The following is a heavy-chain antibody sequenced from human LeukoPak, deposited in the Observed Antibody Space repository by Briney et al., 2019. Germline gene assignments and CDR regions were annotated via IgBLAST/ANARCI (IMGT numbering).Heavy chain of an antibody. Sequence: ASVKVSCKASGYTFTSYGISWVRQAPGQGLEWMGWISAYNGNTNYAQKLQGRVTMTTDTSTSTAYMELRSLRSDDTAVYYCARDSGWALIHQGAGYWGQGTLVTVSS. V-gene: IGHV1-18*01. CDR3: ARDSGWALIHQGAGY. J-gene: IGHJ4*02. D-gene: IGHD6-19*01. CDR1: GYTFTSYG. CDR2: ISAYNGNT.